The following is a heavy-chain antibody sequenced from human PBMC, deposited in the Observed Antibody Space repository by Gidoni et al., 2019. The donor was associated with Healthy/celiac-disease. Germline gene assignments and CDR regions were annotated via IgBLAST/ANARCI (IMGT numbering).Heavy chain of an antibody. Sequence: EVQLVESGGGLVKPGGSLRLSCAASGFTFSSYSMNWVRQAPGKGLEWVSSISSSSSYIYYADSVKGRFTISRDNAKNSLYLQMNSLRAEDTAVYYCARSGASPTRGYYYMDVWGKGTTVTVSS. CDR1: GFTFSSYS. J-gene: IGHJ6*03. CDR2: ISSSSSYI. V-gene: IGHV3-21*01. CDR3: ARSGASPTRGYYYMDV.